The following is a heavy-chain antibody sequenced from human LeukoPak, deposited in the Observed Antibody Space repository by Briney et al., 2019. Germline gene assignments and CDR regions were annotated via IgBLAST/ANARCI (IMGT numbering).Heavy chain of an antibody. V-gene: IGHV5-51*01. CDR3: ARPQDSSGWSPDWYFDL. Sequence: KGGESLKISCKGSGYSFTSYWIGWVRPMPGKGLEWMGIIYPGDSDTRYSPSFQGQVTISADKSISTAYLQWSSLKASDTAMYYCARPQDSSGWSPDWYFDLWGRGTLVTVSS. CDR1: GYSFTSYW. J-gene: IGHJ2*01. D-gene: IGHD6-19*01. CDR2: IYPGDSDT.